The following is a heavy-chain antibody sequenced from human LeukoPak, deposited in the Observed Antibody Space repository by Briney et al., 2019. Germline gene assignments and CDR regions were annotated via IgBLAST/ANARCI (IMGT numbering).Heavy chain of an antibody. Sequence: GGSLRLSCTASGFTFSSYAMSWVRQAPGTGLEWVSAISGSGGNTYDADSVKGRFTISRDNSKNTLYLQMNSLRAEDTAVYYCAKVVGATTGLEDYYYYGMDVWGQGATVTVSS. CDR2: ISGSGGNT. CDR1: GFTFSSYA. CDR3: AKVVGATTGLEDYYYYGMDV. D-gene: IGHD1-26*01. V-gene: IGHV3-23*01. J-gene: IGHJ6*02.